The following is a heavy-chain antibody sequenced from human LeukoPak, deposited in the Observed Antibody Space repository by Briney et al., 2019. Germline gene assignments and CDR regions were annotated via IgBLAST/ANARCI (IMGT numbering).Heavy chain of an antibody. CDR3: ARVGSSTNGEIDY. CDR2: IYYSGST. D-gene: IGHD2-2*01. J-gene: IGHJ4*02. CDR1: GGSISSYY. Sequence: PSETLSLTCTVSGGSISSYYWSWIRQPPGKGLEWIGYIYYSGSTNYNPSLKSRVTISVDTSKNHFSLKLSSVTAADTAVYYCARVGSSTNGEIDYWGQGTLVTVSS. V-gene: IGHV4-59*01.